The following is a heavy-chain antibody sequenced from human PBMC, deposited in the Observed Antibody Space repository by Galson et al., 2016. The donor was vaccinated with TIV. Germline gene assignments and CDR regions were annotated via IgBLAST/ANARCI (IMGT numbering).Heavy chain of an antibody. CDR2: ISVYNGDT. CDR1: GVIINSYT. J-gene: IGHJ6*02. CDR3: ARPMYYYGSGSFQYYGMDV. Sequence: SVKVSCKASGVIINSYTFNWVRQAPGQGLEWMGWISVYNGDTDYAVKFQGRVTLTTDRYTDTAYMDLRSLGSDDTAVYFCARPMYYYGSGSFQYYGMDVWGQGTTVTVSS. D-gene: IGHD3-10*01. V-gene: IGHV1-18*01.